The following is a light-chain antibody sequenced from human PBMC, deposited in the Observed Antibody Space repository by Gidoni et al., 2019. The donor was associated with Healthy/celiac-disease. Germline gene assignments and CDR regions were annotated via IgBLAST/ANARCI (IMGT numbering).Light chain of an antibody. V-gene: IGLV2-11*01. CDR1: SSDVGGYNY. CDR2: DVS. J-gene: IGLJ2*01. CDR3: CSYAGSYTFVV. Sequence: QSALTQPRSVSGSPGPSVTISCTGTSSDVGGYNYVSWYQPHPGKAPKLMIYDVSKRPSGVPDSFSGSKSGTTASLTISGLQAEDEADYYCCSYAGSYTFVVFGGGTKLTVL.